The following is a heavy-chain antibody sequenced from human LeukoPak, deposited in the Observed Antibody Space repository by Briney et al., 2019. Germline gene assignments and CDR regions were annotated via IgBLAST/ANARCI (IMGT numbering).Heavy chain of an antibody. V-gene: IGHV3-23*01. CDR2: ISGSGGSP. D-gene: IGHD6-13*01. CDR1: GFTFSSYA. CDR3: AKDLLSSSWYLDYFDY. J-gene: IGHJ4*02. Sequence: GGSLRLSCAASGFTFSSYAMSWVRQAPGKGLEWVSAISGSGGSPYYADSVKGRFTISRDNSKNTLYLQMNSLRAEDTAVYYCAKDLLSSSWYLDYFDYWGQGTLVTVSS.